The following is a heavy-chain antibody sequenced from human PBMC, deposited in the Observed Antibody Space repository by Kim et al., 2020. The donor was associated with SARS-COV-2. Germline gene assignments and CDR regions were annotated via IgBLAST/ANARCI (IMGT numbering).Heavy chain of an antibody. CDR3: TAEYYDILTGYRLLYY. D-gene: IGHD3-9*01. Sequence: GGSLRLSCAASGFTFSNAWMSWVRQAPGKGLEWVGRVKSKTDGGTTDYAAPVKGRFTISSDDSKNTLYLQMNSLKTEDTAVYYCTAEYYDILTGYRLLYYWGRGTLVTVSS. CDR2: VKSKTDGGTT. CDR1: GFTFSNAW. J-gene: IGHJ4*02. V-gene: IGHV3-15*01.